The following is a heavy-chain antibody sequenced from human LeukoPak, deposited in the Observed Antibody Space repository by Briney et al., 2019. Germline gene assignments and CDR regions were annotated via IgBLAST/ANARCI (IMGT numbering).Heavy chain of an antibody. D-gene: IGHD6-6*01. CDR3: ARAYNSSSATLGY. Sequence: SETLSLTCTVSGGSISSYYWSWIRQPPGRGLEWIAYIYYTGKTNYNPSLKSRVSISVDASKNQFSLRLNSVTAADTAIYYCARAYNSSSATLGYWGQGTLVTVSS. CDR2: IYYTGKT. J-gene: IGHJ4*02. V-gene: IGHV4-59*01. CDR1: GGSISSYY.